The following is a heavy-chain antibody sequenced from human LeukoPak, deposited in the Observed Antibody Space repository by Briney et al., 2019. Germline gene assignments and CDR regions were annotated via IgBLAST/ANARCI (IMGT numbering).Heavy chain of an antibody. J-gene: IGHJ4*02. V-gene: IGHV3-23*01. D-gene: IGHD4-17*01. CDR2: LPGSGDST. Sequence: GGSLRLSCAASGFTFSSYWMSWVRQPPGKGLEWVSSLPGSGDSTYYADSVKGRFTISRDNSKNTLYLQMNSLRVEDTAVYYCAKGKESDDGSPFYWGQGTLVTVSS. CDR3: AKGKESDDGSPFY. CDR1: GFTFSSYW.